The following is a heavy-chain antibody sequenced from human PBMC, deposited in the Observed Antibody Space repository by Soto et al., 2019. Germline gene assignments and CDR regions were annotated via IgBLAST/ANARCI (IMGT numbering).Heavy chain of an antibody. CDR1: GFTFSNNG. V-gene: IGHV3-30*18. J-gene: IGHJ4*02. D-gene: IGHD3-3*01. Sequence: QVQLVESGGGVVQPGWSLRLSCAASGFTFSNNGMHWVRQAPGKGLEWVAFISNDESDTYYVDSVKGRFSISRDNSQNTLYLKMNSLRGEDTAVYYCVKGHWNYFDYWGQGTLVTVSS. CDR3: VKGHWNYFDY. CDR2: ISNDESDT.